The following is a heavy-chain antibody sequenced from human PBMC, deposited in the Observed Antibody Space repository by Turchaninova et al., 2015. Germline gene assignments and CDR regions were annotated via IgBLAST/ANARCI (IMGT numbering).Heavy chain of an antibody. J-gene: IGHJ6*02. CDR1: GGSMNTYY. D-gene: IGHD2-21*02. Sequence: QVYLQESGPGLVRPSETLYLNGTVAGGSMNTYYLNWIRQAPGKGLEVIGYIYYLGRTSYNPSLQSRVTISIDLSKSHFSLKLNSATASDTAVYYCARAYCDGDCLASAGMDVWGQGTTVTVSS. V-gene: IGHV4-59*08. CDR3: ARAYCDGDCLASAGMDV. CDR2: IYYLGRT.